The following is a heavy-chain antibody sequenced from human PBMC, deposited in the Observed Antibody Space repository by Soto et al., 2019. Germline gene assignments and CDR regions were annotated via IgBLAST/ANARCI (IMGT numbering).Heavy chain of an antibody. CDR1: GFTFTSYG. Sequence: PGGSLRLSCAASGFTFTSYGKNWVRQAPGKGLEWVAGVSAGGGDTSYADSVKGRCTISRDDSKDKLYLQMNSLRAEDTAVFYCARSSSSAHYYGLYGWGQGTTVTVSS. CDR3: ARSSSSAHYYGLYG. D-gene: IGHD3-22*01. J-gene: IGHJ6*02. CDR2: VSAGGGDT. V-gene: IGHV3-23*01.